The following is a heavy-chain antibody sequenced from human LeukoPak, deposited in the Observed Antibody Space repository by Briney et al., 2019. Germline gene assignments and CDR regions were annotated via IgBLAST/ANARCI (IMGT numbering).Heavy chain of an antibody. D-gene: IGHD3-22*01. J-gene: IGHJ5*01. V-gene: IGHV3-23*01. CDR2: ISGSNGRT. CDR1: GFTFSAHA. Sequence: GGSLRLSCAASGFTFSAHAMSWVRQPPGKGLEWVSAISGSNGRTHYADSLRGRFSISRDNSKNTLYLHMNSLRADDTAVYYCAKDVLHDGSVYYANYLDSWGHGTLVTVSS. CDR3: AKDVLHDGSVYYANYLDS.